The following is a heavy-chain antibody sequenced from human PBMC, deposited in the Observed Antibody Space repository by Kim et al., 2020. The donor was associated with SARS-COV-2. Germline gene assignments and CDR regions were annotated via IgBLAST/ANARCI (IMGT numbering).Heavy chain of an antibody. CDR3: ERAAYSSGWYHDGVDV. CDR1: GFSFSNYD. J-gene: IGHJ6*02. CDR2: IGSGGDT. D-gene: IGHD6-19*01. V-gene: IGHV3-13*01. Sequence: GSLRLSCTASGFSFSNYDMHWVRQVKGKGLEWGSVIGSGGDTYYSGSVKGRFSISRENAKNSVYLQMNSLTVGDAAVYYCERAAYSSGWYHDGVDVWGQGTT.